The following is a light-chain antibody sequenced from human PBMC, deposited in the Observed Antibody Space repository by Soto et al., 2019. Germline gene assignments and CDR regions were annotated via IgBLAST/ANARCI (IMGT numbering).Light chain of an antibody. CDR2: GAS. CDR1: QNLSRYF. CDR3: QQRSDWLPIT. V-gene: IGKV3D-20*02. J-gene: IGKJ5*01. Sequence: EVVLTQSPGTLSLSPGDRASLSCRASQNLSRYFLAWYQHKPGQAPRLLISGASRRATGIPDRFSGSGSGTDFTFTISSLEPEDFAVYYCQQRSDWLPITFGQGTRLEIK.